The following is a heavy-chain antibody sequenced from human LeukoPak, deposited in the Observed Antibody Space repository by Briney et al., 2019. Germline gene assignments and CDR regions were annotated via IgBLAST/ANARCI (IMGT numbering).Heavy chain of an antibody. J-gene: IGHJ6*03. CDR3: ARAAIAVAGDYHYHYMDV. Sequence: ASVKVSCKASGYTFAGHYMNWVRQAPGEGLEWMGWISPNSGDTDYAQRFQGSVTMTRDTSISTAYMELSRLTSDDTAVYYCARAAIAVAGDYHYHYMDVWGKGTTVTVSS. CDR2: ISPNSGDT. CDR1: GYTFAGHY. V-gene: IGHV1-2*02. D-gene: IGHD6-19*01.